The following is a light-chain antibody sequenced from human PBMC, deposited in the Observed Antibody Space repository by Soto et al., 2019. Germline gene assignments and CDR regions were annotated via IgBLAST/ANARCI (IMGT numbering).Light chain of an antibody. CDR2: DVT. V-gene: IGLV2-14*03. CDR1: SSDVGGYNE. CDR3: SSHAAGSTLI. J-gene: IGLJ2*01. Sequence: QSAVTQPASVSGSPGQSTTISCTGNSSDVGGYNEVSWYQQRPGKAPKLMIYDVTNRPSGVSNRFSGSKSGNTASLTISGLQAEDEAYYYCSSHAAGSTLIFGGGTKVTVL.